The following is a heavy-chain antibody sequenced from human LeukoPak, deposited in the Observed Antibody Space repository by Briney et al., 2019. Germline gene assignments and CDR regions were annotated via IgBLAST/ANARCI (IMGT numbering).Heavy chain of an antibody. CDR1: GYSFTNYW. Sequence: GESLKISCKGSGYSFTNYWIGWVRQMPGKGLEWMGIIFPGDSDTRYSPSFQGQVTISADKSISTAYLQWSSLKASDTAIYYCATHYGSTSEVFDCWGQGTLVTVSS. J-gene: IGHJ4*02. V-gene: IGHV5-51*01. CDR2: IFPGDSDT. CDR3: ATHYGSTSEVFDC. D-gene: IGHD4-23*01.